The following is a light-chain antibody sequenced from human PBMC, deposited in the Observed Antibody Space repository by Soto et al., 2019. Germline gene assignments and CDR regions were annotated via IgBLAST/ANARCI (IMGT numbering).Light chain of an antibody. Sequence: IQMTQSPSTLSASVGDRVTITCRASQSVRDWLAWYQQKPGNPPKLLIYDTSRLESAVPSRFSASGSGTEFTLTISGLQPDDFATYYCHQYNTYSQTFGQGTKVDIK. J-gene: IGKJ1*01. CDR3: HQYNTYSQT. CDR2: DTS. CDR1: QSVRDW. V-gene: IGKV1-5*01.